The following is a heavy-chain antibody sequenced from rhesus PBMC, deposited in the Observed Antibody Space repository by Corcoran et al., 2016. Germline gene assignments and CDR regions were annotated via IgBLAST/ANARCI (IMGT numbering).Heavy chain of an antibody. J-gene: IGHJ4*01. Sequence: QLQLQESGPGLVKPSETLSLTCAVSGYSISSGYGWSWIRQPPGKGLEWIGYISYSGSTSYNPSLKSRVTISRDTSKNQVYLKLSSVTAADTAVYYCARGYGGALYYWGQGVLVTVSS. CDR2: ISYSGST. CDR3: ARGYGGALYY. V-gene: IGHV4-122*02. D-gene: IGHD1-44*02. CDR1: GYSISSGYG.